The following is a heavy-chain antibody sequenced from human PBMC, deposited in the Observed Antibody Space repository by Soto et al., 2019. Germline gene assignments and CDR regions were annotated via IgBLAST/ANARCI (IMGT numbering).Heavy chain of an antibody. D-gene: IGHD2-15*01. J-gene: IGHJ3*02. Sequence: EVQLVESGGGLIQPGGSLRLSCAGSGFIVNGKKYITWVRQAPGKGLDWVSGFYLADGTYYADSVKGRFTVSIDSSKNTVYLQMNNLSPEDTAVYYCATWLLREHAFDIWGLGTMVTVSS. CDR2: FYLADGT. CDR3: ATWLLREHAFDI. CDR1: GFIVNGKKY. V-gene: IGHV3-53*01.